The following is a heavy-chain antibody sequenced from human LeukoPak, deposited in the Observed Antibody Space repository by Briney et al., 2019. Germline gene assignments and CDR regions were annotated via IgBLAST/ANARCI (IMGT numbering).Heavy chain of an antibody. V-gene: IGHV3-7*03. CDR3: ARRGSTDY. CDR1: GFSFSGYW. J-gene: IGHJ4*02. Sequence: GGSLRLSCAASGFSFSGYWMTWVRQAPGEGLEWVANIKEDGGEKYYADFVKGRFTISRDNAKNSLDLQMNSLRAEDTAVYLCARRGSTDYWGQGTLVTVSS. CDR2: IKEDGGEK. D-gene: IGHD4-11*01.